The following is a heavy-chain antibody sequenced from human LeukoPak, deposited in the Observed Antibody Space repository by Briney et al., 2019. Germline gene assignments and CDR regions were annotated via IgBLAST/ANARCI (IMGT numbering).Heavy chain of an antibody. CDR2: INLNSGGT. CDR1: GYTFTGYY. Sequence: ASVKVSCKASGYTFTGYYMHWVRQAPGQGREWRGWINLNSGGTNYAQKFQGWVTMTRDTSISTAYMELSRLRSDDTAVYYCARDTYYYDSSGYDYWGQGTLVTVSS. J-gene: IGHJ4*02. D-gene: IGHD3-22*01. CDR3: ARDTYYYDSSGYDY. V-gene: IGHV1-2*04.